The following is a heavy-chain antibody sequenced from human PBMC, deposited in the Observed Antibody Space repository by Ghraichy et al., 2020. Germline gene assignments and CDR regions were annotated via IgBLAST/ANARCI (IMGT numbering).Heavy chain of an antibody. Sequence: GGSLRLSCAASGFTVSSNYMSWVRQAPGKGLGWVSVIYSGGSTFYADSVKGRFTISRDNSKNTLYFQMNSLRAEDTAVYYCAKTILGGATPDGMDVWGQGTTVTVSS. CDR1: GFTVSSNY. CDR2: IYSGGST. D-gene: IGHD3-10*02. J-gene: IGHJ6*02. V-gene: IGHV3-66*01. CDR3: AKTILGGATPDGMDV.